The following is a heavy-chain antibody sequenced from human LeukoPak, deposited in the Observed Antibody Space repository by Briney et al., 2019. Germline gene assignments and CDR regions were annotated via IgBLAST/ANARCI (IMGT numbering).Heavy chain of an antibody. Sequence: GASVKVSCKTTGHNITTYGISWVRQAPGQGLVWMGWISAYNGNTNYAENFQGRFTMTTDASTSTAYMELRSLKYDDTAVYYCVWGGSHQLLYLLDYWGRGTLVTVSS. CDR2: ISAYNGNT. V-gene: IGHV1-18*01. D-gene: IGHD3-16*01. CDR1: GHNITTYG. J-gene: IGHJ4*02. CDR3: VWGGSHQLLYLLDY.